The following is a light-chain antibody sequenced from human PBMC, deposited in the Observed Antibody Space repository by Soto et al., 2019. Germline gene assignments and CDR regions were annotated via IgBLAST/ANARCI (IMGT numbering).Light chain of an antibody. CDR3: SSYGGTNNVV. CDR1: SSDVGGYKY. J-gene: IGLJ2*01. CDR2: ELT. Sequence: QSALTQPPSASGSPGQSVTISCTGTSSDVGGYKYVSWYQHHPGKAPKVAIYELTTRPSGVPDRFSGSQSGNTASLTVSGLQAEDEADYYCSSYGGTNNVVFGGGTKVTVL. V-gene: IGLV2-8*01.